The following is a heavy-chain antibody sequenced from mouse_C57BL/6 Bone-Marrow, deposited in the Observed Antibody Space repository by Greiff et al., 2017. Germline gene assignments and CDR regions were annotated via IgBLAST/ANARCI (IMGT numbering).Heavy chain of an antibody. CDR2: IWWVDDK. J-gene: IGHJ3*01. Sequence: QVTLKVCGPGILQPSQTLSLTCSFSGFSLSTFGLGVGWIRQPSGKGLEWLAHIWWVDDKYSNPALQSRLTISKDTSKNQVFLKVANVDTADTATYYCARGGPPTGFAYWGQGTLVTVSA. V-gene: IGHV8-8*01. D-gene: IGHD1-1*01. CDR3: ARGGPPTGFAY. CDR1: GFSLSTFGLG.